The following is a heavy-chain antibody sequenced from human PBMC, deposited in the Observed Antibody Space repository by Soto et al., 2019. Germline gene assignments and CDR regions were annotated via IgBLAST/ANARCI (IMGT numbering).Heavy chain of an antibody. CDR3: ARRVFGVVNWFDP. Sequence: QLQLQESGPGLVKPSETLSLTCTVSGGSISSSSYYWGWIRQPPGKGLEWIGRIYYSGSTYYNPSLKSRVTISVDTSKNQFSLKLSSVTAADTAVYYCARRVFGVVNWFDPWGQGTLVTVSS. J-gene: IGHJ5*02. V-gene: IGHV4-39*01. CDR1: GGSISSSSYY. CDR2: IYYSGST. D-gene: IGHD3-3*01.